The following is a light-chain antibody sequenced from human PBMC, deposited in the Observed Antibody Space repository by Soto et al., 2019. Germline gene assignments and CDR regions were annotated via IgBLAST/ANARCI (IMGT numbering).Light chain of an antibody. CDR2: EVS. J-gene: IGLJ2*01. CDR3: SSYTRSSTFVV. CDR1: SSDVGSYNR. Sequence: QSVLTQPPSVSGSPGQSVTLSCTGTSSDVGSYNRVSWYQQPPGTAPKLMIYEVSNRPSGVPDRFSGSKSGNTASLTISGLQAEDEADYYCSSYTRSSTFVVFGGGTQLTVL. V-gene: IGLV2-18*02.